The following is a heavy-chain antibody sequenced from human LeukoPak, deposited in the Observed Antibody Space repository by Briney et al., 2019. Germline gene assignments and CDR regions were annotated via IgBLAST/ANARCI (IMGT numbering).Heavy chain of an antibody. Sequence: ASVKVSCKASGYTFTSYAMHWVRQAPGQRLEWMGWINAGNGNTKYSQEFQGRVTITRDTSASTAYMELSSLRSEDMAVYYCARDHRLQLENWFDPWGQGTLVTVSS. CDR1: GYTFTSYA. CDR3: ARDHRLQLENWFDP. V-gene: IGHV1-3*03. J-gene: IGHJ5*02. D-gene: IGHD6-13*01. CDR2: INAGNGNT.